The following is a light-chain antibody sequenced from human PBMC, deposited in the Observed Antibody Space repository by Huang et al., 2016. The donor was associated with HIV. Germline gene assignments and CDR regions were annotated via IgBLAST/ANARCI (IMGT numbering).Light chain of an antibody. V-gene: IGKV3-15*01. Sequence: ETEMTQFPATLSVSPGESATHSCRASQSVSTNLAWYQQKPGQAPRLLIYAASTRAPGVPGRFGGSGSGTGFTLTISSLQSEDFAIYYCLQYNTWPKTFGQGTRVDFK. CDR1: QSVSTN. CDR2: AAS. J-gene: IGKJ1*01. CDR3: LQYNTWPKT.